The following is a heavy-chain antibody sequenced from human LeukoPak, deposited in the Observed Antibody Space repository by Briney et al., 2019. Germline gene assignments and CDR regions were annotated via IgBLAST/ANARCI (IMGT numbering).Heavy chain of an antibody. J-gene: IGHJ6*03. CDR2: ISGSGGST. CDR3: GKLPQAGGDHYYIDV. CDR1: GFTHSSHA. Sequence: PGGSLRLSCAASGFTHSSHAMSWVRQAPAKGLEGVSAISGSGGSTYYADSVKGRFTISRDNSKHTLLLQMNSQRAADTAVYYCGKLPQAGGDHYYIDVWGKGTTVTVSS. D-gene: IGHD2-21*02. V-gene: IGHV3-23*01.